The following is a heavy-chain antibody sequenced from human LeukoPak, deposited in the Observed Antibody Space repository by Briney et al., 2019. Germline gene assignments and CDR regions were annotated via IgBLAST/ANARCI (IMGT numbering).Heavy chain of an antibody. V-gene: IGHV4-34*01. J-gene: IGHJ4*02. D-gene: IGHD3-16*01. Sequence: SETLSLTCAVYGGSFSGYYWSWIRQPPGKGLEWTGEINHSGSTNYNPSLKSRVTISVDTSKNQFSLKLSSVTAADTAVYYCARGLAFDYWGQGTLVTVSS. CDR2: INHSGST. CDR1: GGSFSGYY. CDR3: ARGLAFDY.